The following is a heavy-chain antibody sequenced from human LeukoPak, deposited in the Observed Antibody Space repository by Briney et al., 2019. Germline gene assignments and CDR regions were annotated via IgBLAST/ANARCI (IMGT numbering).Heavy chain of an antibody. Sequence: ASVKVSCKASGGTFSSYAISWVRQAPGQGLEWMGGIIPIFGTANYAQKFQGRVTITADESTSTAYMELSSLRSEDTAVYYCARDPSYSIHGQIDCSSTSCYPKQDYEGDDYWGQGTLVTVSS. CDR2: IIPIFGTA. D-gene: IGHD2-2*01. CDR1: GGTFSSYA. CDR3: ARDPSYSIHGQIDCSSTSCYPKQDYEGDDY. V-gene: IGHV1-69*01. J-gene: IGHJ4*02.